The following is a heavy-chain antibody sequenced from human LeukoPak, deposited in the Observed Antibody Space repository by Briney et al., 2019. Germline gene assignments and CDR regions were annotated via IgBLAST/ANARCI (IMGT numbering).Heavy chain of an antibody. CDR3: ARGLYYDFWSGYSFSNWFDP. CDR1: GFTFSSYK. D-gene: IGHD3-3*01. V-gene: IGHV3-48*03. Sequence: GGSLRLSCAASGFTFSSYKMNWVRQAPGKGLEWVSYISSSGSTIYYADSVKGRFTISRDNAKNSLYLQMNSLRAEDTAVYYCARGLYYDFWSGYSFSNWFDPWGQGTLVTVSS. CDR2: ISSSGSTI. J-gene: IGHJ5*02.